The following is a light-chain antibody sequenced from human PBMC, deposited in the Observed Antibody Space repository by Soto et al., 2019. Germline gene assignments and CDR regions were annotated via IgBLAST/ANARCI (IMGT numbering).Light chain of an antibody. CDR1: SSDIDGYTY. CDR3: NSYTGSSPPVI. V-gene: IGLV2-14*01. CDR2: DVS. J-gene: IGLJ2*01. Sequence: QSALTQPASVSGSPGQSITISCTGTSSDIDGYTYVSWYQQHPGKAPKLMIYDVSNRPSGVSSRFSGSKSGNTASLTISGLQAEDEADYYCNSYTGSSPPVIFGGGTKLTVL.